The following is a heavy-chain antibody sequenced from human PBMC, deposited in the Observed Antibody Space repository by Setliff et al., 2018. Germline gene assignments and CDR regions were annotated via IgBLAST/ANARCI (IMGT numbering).Heavy chain of an antibody. CDR2: ISGYNDNT. Sequence: ASVKVSCKASGYTFNNYEISWVRQAPEQGLEWMGWISGYNDNTNYAQKLQGRVTMTTDTSTNTVYMELRSLRSDDTAIYYCARGCYDHVWGSYRGLFDYWGQGTLVTVSS. J-gene: IGHJ4*02. V-gene: IGHV1-18*01. CDR1: GYTFNNYE. CDR3: ARGCYDHVWGSYRGLFDY. D-gene: IGHD3-16*02.